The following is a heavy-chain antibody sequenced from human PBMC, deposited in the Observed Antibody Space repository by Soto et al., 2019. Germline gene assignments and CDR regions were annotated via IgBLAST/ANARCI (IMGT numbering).Heavy chain of an antibody. CDR1: GFTFSSYA. J-gene: IGHJ4*02. CDR2: ISGSGGST. Sequence: EVQLLESGGGLVQPGGSLRLSCAASGFTFSSYAMSWVRQAPGKGLEWVSAISGSGGSTYYADSVKGRFTISRDTSKNTLYLQMNSLRAEDTAVYYCAKKDSSSWSFDYWGQGTLVTVSS. D-gene: IGHD6-13*01. CDR3: AKKDSSSWSFDY. V-gene: IGHV3-23*01.